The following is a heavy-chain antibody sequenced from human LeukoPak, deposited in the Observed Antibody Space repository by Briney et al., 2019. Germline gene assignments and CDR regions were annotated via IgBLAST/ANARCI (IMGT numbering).Heavy chain of an antibody. CDR2: IYYSGST. D-gene: IGHD5-18*01. J-gene: IGHJ6*04. CDR1: GGSISSHY. V-gene: IGHV4-59*11. CDR3: ARRTYSYGYPRGTDV. Sequence: SETLSLTCTVSGGSISSHYWSWIRQPPGKGLEWIGYIYYSGSTNYNPSLKSRVTISVDTSKNQFSLKLSSVTAADTAVYYCARRTYSYGYPRGTDVWGKETTVTVSS.